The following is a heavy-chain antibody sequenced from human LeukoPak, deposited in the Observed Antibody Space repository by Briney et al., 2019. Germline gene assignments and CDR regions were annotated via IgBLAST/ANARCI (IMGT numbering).Heavy chain of an antibody. Sequence: NPSETLSLTCTVSGGSISSSSYYWGWIRQPPGKGLEWIGSIYYSGSTYYNPSLKSRVTISVDTSKNHFSLKLSSVTAADTAVYYCARLYYYGSGSYTAFDPWGQGTLVTVSS. V-gene: IGHV4-39*01. CDR3: ARLYYYGSGSYTAFDP. CDR2: IYYSGST. D-gene: IGHD3-10*01. CDR1: GGSISSSSYY. J-gene: IGHJ5*02.